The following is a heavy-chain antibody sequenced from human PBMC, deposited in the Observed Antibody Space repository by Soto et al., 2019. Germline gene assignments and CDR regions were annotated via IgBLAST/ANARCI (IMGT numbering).Heavy chain of an antibody. J-gene: IGHJ6*03. D-gene: IGHD2-2*01. CDR2: LGGNGFTT. CDR3: AKALRPSLNFFYYMDV. CDR1: GFTFGSYA. V-gene: IGHV3-23*01. Sequence: EVQLLESGGGLVQPGGSLRLSCVVSGFTFGSYAMSWVRQAPEKGPEWVAVLGGNGFTTYYADSVKGRFTISGDNSKSTLCLQTNSLRADDTGLYYCAKALRPSLNFFYYMDVWGRGTSVTVSS.